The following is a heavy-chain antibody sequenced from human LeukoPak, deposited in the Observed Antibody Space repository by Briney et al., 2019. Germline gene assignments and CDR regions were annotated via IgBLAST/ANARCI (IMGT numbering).Heavy chain of an antibody. CDR2: ISSSGSTI. D-gene: IGHD3-10*01. Sequence: PGGSLRLSCAASGFTFSSYEMNWVRQAPGKGLEWVSYISSSGSTIYYADSVKGRFTISRDNSKNTLYLQMNSLRAEDTAVYYCAKTGWRAGFGSGGAFDIWGQGTMVTVSS. CDR1: GFTFSSYE. CDR3: AKTGWRAGFGSGGAFDI. V-gene: IGHV3-48*03. J-gene: IGHJ3*02.